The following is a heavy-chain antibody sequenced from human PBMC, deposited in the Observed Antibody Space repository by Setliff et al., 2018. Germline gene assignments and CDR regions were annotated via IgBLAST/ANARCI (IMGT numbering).Heavy chain of an antibody. CDR1: GYTLTNYY. CDR3: ARDSPEMVAPPAAHCFDP. J-gene: IGHJ5*02. Sequence: GASVKVSCKASGYTLTNYYMHWVRQAPGQGLEWMGIINPSGGLTRYAQKFQGKVTMTRDTSTSTVYMEVSSLRSDDTAVYYCARDSPEMVAPPAAHCFDPWGQGTLVTVSS. CDR2: INPSGGLT. V-gene: IGHV1-46*01. D-gene: IGHD2-15*01.